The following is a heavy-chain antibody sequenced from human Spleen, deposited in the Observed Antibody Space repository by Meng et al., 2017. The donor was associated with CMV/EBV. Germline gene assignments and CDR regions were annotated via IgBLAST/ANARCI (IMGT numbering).Heavy chain of an antibody. J-gene: IGHJ6*02. CDR3: ARGGYCSSTSRSNYYYGMDV. D-gene: IGHD2-2*01. Sequence: GESLKISCAAFGFTFSSYWMSWVRQAPGKGLEWVANIKQDGSEKYYVDSVKGRFTISRDNAKNSLYLQMNSLRAEDTAVYYCARGGYCSSTSRSNYYYGMDVWGQGTTVTVSS. V-gene: IGHV3-7*01. CDR2: IKQDGSEK. CDR1: GFTFSSYW.